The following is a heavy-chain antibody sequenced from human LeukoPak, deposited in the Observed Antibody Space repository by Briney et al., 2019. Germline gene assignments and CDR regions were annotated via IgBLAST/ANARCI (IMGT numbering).Heavy chain of an antibody. CDR2: IVVGSCNT. D-gene: IGHD5-12*01. Sequence: GASVKVSCKASGFTFTSSAVQWMRQARGQRLEWIGWIVVGSCNTNYAQKFQERVTITRDMSTSTAYMELSSLRSEDTAVYYCAASSRRGYSGYDINSAYYYYGMDVWGKGTTVTVSS. V-gene: IGHV1-58*01. CDR1: GFTFTSSA. CDR3: AASSRRGYSGYDINSAYYYYGMDV. J-gene: IGHJ6*04.